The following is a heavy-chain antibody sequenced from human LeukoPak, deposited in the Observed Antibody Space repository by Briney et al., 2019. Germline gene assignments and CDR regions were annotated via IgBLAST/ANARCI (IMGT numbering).Heavy chain of an antibody. V-gene: IGHV3-23*01. J-gene: IGHJ3*02. CDR2: ISGSGGDT. D-gene: IGHD6-13*01. CDR3: AKSRPESIAATDAFDI. CDR1: GFTFNDYG. Sequence: PGGSLRLSCAASGFTFNDYGMSWVRQAPGKGLEWVSGISGSGGDTYYADSVKGRFTISRDNSKNTLYLQMNSLRAEDTAVYYCAKSRPESIAATDAFDIWGQGTMVTVSS.